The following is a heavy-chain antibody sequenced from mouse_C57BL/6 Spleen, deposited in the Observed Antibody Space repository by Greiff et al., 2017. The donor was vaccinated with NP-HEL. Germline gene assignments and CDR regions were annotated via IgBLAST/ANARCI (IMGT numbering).Heavy chain of an antibody. CDR3: ARSDGSIYYAMDY. J-gene: IGHJ4*01. CDR2: IDPSDSYT. D-gene: IGHD2-3*01. Sequence: QVQLQQPGVELVRPGTSVKLSCKASGYTFTSYWMHWVKQRPGQGLEWIGVIDPSDSYTNYNQKFKGKATLTVDTSSSTAYMQLSSLTSEDSAVYYCARSDGSIYYAMDYWGQGTSVTVSS. CDR1: GYTFTSYW. V-gene: IGHV1-59*01.